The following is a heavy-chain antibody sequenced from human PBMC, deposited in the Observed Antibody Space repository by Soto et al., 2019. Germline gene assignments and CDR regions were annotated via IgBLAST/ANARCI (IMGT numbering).Heavy chain of an antibody. CDR3: AKDSLLVYYFDF. V-gene: IGHV3-23*01. Sequence: PGGSLRLSCAASGFTFSTYAMSWVRQAPGKGLEWVSTITPSGGTTYYADSVKGRFTISRDNSKSTFFLQMNSLRADDTALYYCAKDSLLVYYFDFWGQGTLVTVSS. CDR1: GFTFSTYA. D-gene: IGHD2-8*02. CDR2: ITPSGGTT. J-gene: IGHJ4*02.